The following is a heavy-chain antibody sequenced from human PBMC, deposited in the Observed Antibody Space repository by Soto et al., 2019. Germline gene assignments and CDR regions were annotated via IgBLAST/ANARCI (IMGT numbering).Heavy chain of an antibody. J-gene: IGHJ3*02. D-gene: IGHD6-19*01. CDR2: INPSSGGK. V-gene: IGHV1-46*03. Sequence: ASVKVSCKASGYTFTSYYMHWVRQAPGQGLEWMGIINPSSGGKSYAQKFQGRVTMTRDTSTTTVYMELSSLRSEDTAVYYCARAPHPGYSSGGYAHGAFDIWGQGTMVTVSS. CDR1: GYTFTSYY. CDR3: ARAPHPGYSSGGYAHGAFDI.